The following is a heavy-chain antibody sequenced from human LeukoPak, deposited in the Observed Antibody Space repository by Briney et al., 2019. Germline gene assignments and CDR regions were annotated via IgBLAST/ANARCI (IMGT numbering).Heavy chain of an antibody. CDR2: IIPIFGTA. CDR3: ATFLAYSSGWYYWFDP. CDR1: GGTFSSYV. Sequence: GASVKVSCKASGGTFSSYVINWVRQAPGQGLEWLEGIIPIFGTANYAQKFQRRVTMTEDTSTDTAYMELSSLRSEDTAVYYCATFLAYSSGWYYWFDPWGQGTLVTVSS. J-gene: IGHJ5*02. V-gene: IGHV1-69*06. D-gene: IGHD6-19*01.